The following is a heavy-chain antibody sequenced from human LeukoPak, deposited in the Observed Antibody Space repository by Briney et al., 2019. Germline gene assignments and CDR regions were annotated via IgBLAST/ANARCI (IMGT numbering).Heavy chain of an antibody. Sequence: GGSLRLSCAASGFTFSSAWMSWVRQAPGKGLKWVSAISGSGGSTYYTDSVKGRFTISRDNSKNTLYLQMNSLRAEDTAVYYCAKDMGLAVAGKGLDYWGQGTLVPSPQ. D-gene: IGHD6-19*01. V-gene: IGHV3-23*01. CDR2: ISGSGGST. CDR3: AKDMGLAVAGKGLDY. CDR1: GFTFSSAW. J-gene: IGHJ4*02.